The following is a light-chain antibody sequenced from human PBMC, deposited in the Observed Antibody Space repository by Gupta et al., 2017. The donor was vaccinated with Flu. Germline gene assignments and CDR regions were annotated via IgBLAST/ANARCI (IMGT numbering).Light chain of an antibody. CDR1: SSDVGRFNV. V-gene: IGLV2-23*01. CDR3: CSDADSDIFV. J-gene: IGLJ1*01. Sequence: QSALTQPASVSGSPGQSITISCTGTSSDVGRFNVVSWYQQHPGQPPKLIIYEARKRPAGVSNRFSAAKSGNTASLTISGRQEEDDADYFCCSDADSDIFVFGTGTTLTVL. CDR2: EAR.